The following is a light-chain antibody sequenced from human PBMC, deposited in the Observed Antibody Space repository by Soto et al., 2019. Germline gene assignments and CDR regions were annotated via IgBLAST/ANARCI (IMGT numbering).Light chain of an antibody. CDR1: QSVSSNS. J-gene: IGKJ4*01. CDR3: QHYCSSPLN. CDR2: GAS. V-gene: IGKV3-20*01. Sequence: EIGLTQSPGTLSLSPGEGDTLSCRASQSVSSNSLAWYQQKPGQAHRLLIYGASTRATGIPDRFSGSGSGTDFTLTINRLEPEDFAVYDCQHYCSSPLNVGGGTKVVIK.